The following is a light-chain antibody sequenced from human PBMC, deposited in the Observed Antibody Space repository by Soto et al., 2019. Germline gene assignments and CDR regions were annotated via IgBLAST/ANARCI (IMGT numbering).Light chain of an antibody. Sequence: EIVMTQSPATLSVSPGERDTLSCRASQSVSSNLAWYQHKPGQAPRLLIYGASTRATGIPAWFSGSGSGSEFTLTFSSLQSVDFAVYYCQQYNNWPPFITFGQWTRLEIK. CDR3: QQYNNWPPFIT. CDR2: GAS. J-gene: IGKJ5*01. CDR1: QSVSSN. V-gene: IGKV3-15*01.